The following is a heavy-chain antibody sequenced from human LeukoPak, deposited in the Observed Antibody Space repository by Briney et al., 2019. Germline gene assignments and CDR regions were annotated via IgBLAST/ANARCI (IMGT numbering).Heavy chain of an antibody. D-gene: IGHD3-10*01. V-gene: IGHV4-59*01. CDR1: GGSISSYY. J-gene: IGHJ4*02. CDR2: IYYSGST. Sequence: SETLSLTCTVSGGSISSYYWSWIRQPPGKGLEWIGYIYYSGSTNYNPSLKSRVTISVDTSKNQFSLKLSSVTAADTAVYYCARVFYGSGSYGPNFDYWGQGTLVTVSS. CDR3: ARVFYGSGSYGPNFDY.